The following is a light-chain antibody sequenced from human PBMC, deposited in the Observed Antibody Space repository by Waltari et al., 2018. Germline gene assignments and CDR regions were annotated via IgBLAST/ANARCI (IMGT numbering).Light chain of an antibody. V-gene: IGLV2-11*02. CDR1: SRNVGGYEY. CDR3: YSYAGGYTFV. Sequence: QSSLTQPRPVPGSSGQSVTISCTGTSRNVGGYEYVPWYQQHPGKAPTLMIYDVTKRPSGVPDRFSGSKSGNTAFLTISGLQAEDEADYHCYSYAGGYTFVFGPGTKLAVL. J-gene: IGLJ2*01. CDR2: DVT.